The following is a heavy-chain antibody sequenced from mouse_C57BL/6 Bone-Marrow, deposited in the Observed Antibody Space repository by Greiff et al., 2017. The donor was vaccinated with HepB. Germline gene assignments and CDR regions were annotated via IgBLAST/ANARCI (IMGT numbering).Heavy chain of an antibody. CDR3: APITTVVGRGY. D-gene: IGHD1-1*01. J-gene: IGHJ2*01. CDR1: GYTFTSYW. CDR2: IDPSDSYT. Sequence: VQLQQPGAELVRPGTSVKLSCKASGYTFTSYWMHWVKQRPGQGLEWIGVIDPSDSYTDYNQKFKGKATLTVDTSSSTAYMQLSSLTSEDSAVYYCAPITTVVGRGYWGQGTTLTVSS. V-gene: IGHV1-59*01.